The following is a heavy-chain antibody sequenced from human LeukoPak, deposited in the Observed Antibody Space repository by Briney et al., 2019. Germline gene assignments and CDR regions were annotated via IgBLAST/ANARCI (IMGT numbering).Heavy chain of an antibody. J-gene: IGHJ4*02. CDR1: GYMFTGYY. CDR3: ARVYSGYENFDY. V-gene: IGHV1-2*02. CDR2: INPNSCAT. Sequence: VSVKVSCKASGYMFTGYYMHWLRQAPGQGFEWMGWINPNSCATHYPQMFQGRVTMTRDTSISTAYMELSSLRSDDTAVYYCARVYSGYENFDYWGQGTLVTVSS. D-gene: IGHD5-12*01.